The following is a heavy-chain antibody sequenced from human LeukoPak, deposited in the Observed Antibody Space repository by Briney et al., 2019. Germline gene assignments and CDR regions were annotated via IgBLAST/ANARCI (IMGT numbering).Heavy chain of an antibody. J-gene: IGHJ4*02. D-gene: IGHD3-22*01. CDR1: GFTFSSYW. Sequence: GGSLRLSCAASGFTFSSYWMSWVRQAPGKGLEWVANIKQDGSEKYYVGSVKGRFTISRDNAKNSLYLQMNSLRAEDTAVYYCARDSRYYDSSGYYANWGQGALVTVSS. V-gene: IGHV3-7*01. CDR3: ARDSRYYDSSGYYAN. CDR2: IKQDGSEK.